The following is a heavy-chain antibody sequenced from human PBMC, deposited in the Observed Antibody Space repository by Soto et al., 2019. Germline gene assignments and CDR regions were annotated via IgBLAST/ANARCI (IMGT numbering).Heavy chain of an antibody. V-gene: IGHV1-18*04. CDR3: ARDNGYYDL. CDR2: ISTYSGNT. CDR1: GYTFSSYS. J-gene: IGHJ4*02. Sequence: VKVSCKTSGYTFSSYSINWVRQAPGQGLEWMAWISTYSGNTHYAERVQGRVTVTLDKSARTAFMEMRGLTSDDTAVYFRARDNGYYDLWGQGTLVTVSS.